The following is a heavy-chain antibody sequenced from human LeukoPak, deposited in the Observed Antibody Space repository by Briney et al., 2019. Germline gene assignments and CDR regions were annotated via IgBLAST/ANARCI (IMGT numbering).Heavy chain of an antibody. V-gene: IGHV4-61*02. Sequence: PSETLSLTCTVSGGSISSGTYYWSWIRQPAGKGLEWIGRIYTSGSTNYNPSLKSRVTISVDTSKNQFSLKLSSVTAADTALYYCARIKMTGLHDAFDSWGQGRMVTVSS. CDR1: GGSISSGTYY. CDR3: ARIKMTGLHDAFDS. D-gene: IGHD3-9*01. J-gene: IGHJ3*02. CDR2: IYTSGST.